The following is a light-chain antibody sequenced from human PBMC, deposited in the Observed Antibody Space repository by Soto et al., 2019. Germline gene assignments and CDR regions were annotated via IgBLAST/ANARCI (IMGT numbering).Light chain of an antibody. J-gene: IGLJ3*02. CDR2: EDD. V-gene: IGLV6-57*04. Sequence: NFMLTQPHSVSDSPGKTVTISCTRSSGSIASNFVQWYQQRPGSAPTTVIYEDDQRPSGVPDRFSGSIDSSSNSASLTISGLRTEDEADYYCQSYDTSHHVVFGGGTKLTAL. CDR3: QSYDTSHHVV. CDR1: SGSIASNF.